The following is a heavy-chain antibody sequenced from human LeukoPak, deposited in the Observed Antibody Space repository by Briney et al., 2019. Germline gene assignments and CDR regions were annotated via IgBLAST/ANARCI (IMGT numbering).Heavy chain of an antibody. CDR2: ISAYNGYT. D-gene: IGHD2-15*01. V-gene: IGHV1-18*01. Sequence: ASVKVSCKASGYTFTSYGISWVRQAPGQGLEWMGWISAYNGYTSYAQNFQGRVTMTTGASTSIAYMELRSLRSDDTAVYYCVTFSTVVASPYDAFDIWGQGTMVTVSS. CDR3: VTFSTVVASPYDAFDI. CDR1: GYTFTSYG. J-gene: IGHJ3*02.